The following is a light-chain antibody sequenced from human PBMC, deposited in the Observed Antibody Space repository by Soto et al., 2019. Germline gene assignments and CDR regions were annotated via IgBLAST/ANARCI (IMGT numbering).Light chain of an antibody. Sequence: QSVLTQPPSVSGAPGQRVTISCTGSSSNIGAGYDVHWYQQLPGTAPKLLIFDNNNRPSGVPDRFSGSKSGTSASLAITGLQAEDEADYYCQSFDSGLGVFGGGTKLTVL. CDR3: QSFDSGLGV. J-gene: IGLJ2*01. CDR1: SSNIGAGYD. V-gene: IGLV1-40*01. CDR2: DNN.